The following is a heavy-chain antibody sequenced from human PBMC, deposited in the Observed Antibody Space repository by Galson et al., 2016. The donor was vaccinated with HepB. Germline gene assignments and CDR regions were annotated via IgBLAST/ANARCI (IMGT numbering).Heavy chain of an antibody. J-gene: IGHJ5*02. D-gene: IGHD6-19*01. V-gene: IGHV6-1*01. Sequence: AISGDSVSSNSASWVWLRQSPSRGLEWLGRTFYRSKWFTDYAPSVRGRITFSPDTAKNQFSLHLNSVTSEDTAVYFCARGRWTSGRPGGWFDPWGQGTLVTVSS. CDR2: TFYRSKWFT. CDR3: ARGRWTSGRPGGWFDP. CDR1: GDSVSSNSAS.